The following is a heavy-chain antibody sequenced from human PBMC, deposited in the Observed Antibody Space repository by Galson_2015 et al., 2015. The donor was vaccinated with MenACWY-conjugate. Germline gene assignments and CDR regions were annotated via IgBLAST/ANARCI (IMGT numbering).Heavy chain of an antibody. CDR2: IIPYVGQT. D-gene: IGHD2-15*01. CDR3: ARIDCSGVSCYFDS. CDR1: RDTFNNNA. Sequence: SVKVSCKAPRDTFNNNAMTWVRQAPGQGFEWLGRIIPYVGQTDYAQNLQGRVTITADKSTTTVYMNLSGLKFEDVAVYYCARIDCSGVSCYFDSWGQGTLVTVSS. J-gene: IGHJ4*02. V-gene: IGHV1-69*04.